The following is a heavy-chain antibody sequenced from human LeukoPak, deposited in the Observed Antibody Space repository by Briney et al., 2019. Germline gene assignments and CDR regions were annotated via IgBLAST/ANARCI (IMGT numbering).Heavy chain of an antibody. V-gene: IGHV3-21*01. J-gene: IGHJ4*02. CDR3: ARTYSSGWLGGFDY. D-gene: IGHD6-19*01. CDR2: ISSSSSYI. CDR1: GFTFSSYS. Sequence: GGSLRLSCAASGFTFSSYSMNWVRQAPGKGLEWVSSISSSSSYIYYADSVKGRFTISRDNAKNSLYLQMNSLRDEDTAVYYCARTYSSGWLGGFDYWGQGTLVTVSS.